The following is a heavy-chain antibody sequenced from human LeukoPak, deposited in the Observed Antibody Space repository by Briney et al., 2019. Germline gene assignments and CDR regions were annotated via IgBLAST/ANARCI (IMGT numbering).Heavy chain of an antibody. CDR3: ARTGIAAVGTRYYYYYYGLDF. CDR2: IYGGGGT. V-gene: IGHV3-66*01. CDR1: GFTVSSNY. D-gene: IGHD6-13*01. J-gene: IGHJ6*02. Sequence: PGGSLRLSCAASGFTVSSNYMSWVRQATGKGLEWVSVIYGGGGTYYADSVKGRFTISRDNSKNTLYLQMNSLRAEDTAVYYCARTGIAAVGTRYYYYYYGLDFWGQGTTVTVSS.